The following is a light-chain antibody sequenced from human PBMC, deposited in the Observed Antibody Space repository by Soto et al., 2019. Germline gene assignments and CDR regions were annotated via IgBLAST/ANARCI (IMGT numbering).Light chain of an antibody. CDR1: QGISSW. J-gene: IGKJ5*01. CDR2: AAS. Sequence: DIQMTQSPSSLSASVGDRVTITCRASQGISSWLAWYQQKPGKAPKLLIYAASSLQSGVPSRFSGSGSGTDFTLTISRLEPEDFAVYYCQQRTNWRIIFGQGTRLEI. CDR3: QQRTNWRII. V-gene: IGKV1-12*01.